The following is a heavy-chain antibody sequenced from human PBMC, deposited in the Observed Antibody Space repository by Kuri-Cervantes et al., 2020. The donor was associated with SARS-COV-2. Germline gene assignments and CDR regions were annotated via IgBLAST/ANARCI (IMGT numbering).Heavy chain of an antibody. CDR3: ARGSITIFGVVTSFDY. V-gene: IGHV1-2*02. CDR1: GYTFTGYY. CDR2: INPNSGGT. D-gene: IGHD3-3*01. Sequence: ASVKVSCKASGYTFTGYYMHWVRQAPGQGLEWMGWINPNSGGTNYAQKFQGRVTMTRDTSISTAYMELSRLRSDDTAVYYCARGSITIFGVVTSFDYWAREPWSPSPQ. J-gene: IGHJ4*02.